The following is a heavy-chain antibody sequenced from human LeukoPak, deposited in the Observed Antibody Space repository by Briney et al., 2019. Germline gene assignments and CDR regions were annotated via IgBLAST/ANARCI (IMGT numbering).Heavy chain of an antibody. CDR3: ARAGSYYDSSGYPHCSALY. CDR1: GYSISSGYY. V-gene: IGHV4-38-2*02. Sequence: PSETLSLTCTVSGYSISSGYYWGWIRQPPGKGLEWIGNIYHTGSTYYNPSLKSRVTISVDTSKNQFSLKLSSVTAADTAVYYCARAGSYYDSSGYPHCSALYWGQGTLVTVSS. J-gene: IGHJ4*02. CDR2: IYHTGST. D-gene: IGHD3-22*01.